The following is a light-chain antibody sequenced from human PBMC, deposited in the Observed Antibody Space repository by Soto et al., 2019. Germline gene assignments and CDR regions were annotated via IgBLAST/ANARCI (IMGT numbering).Light chain of an antibody. Sequence: DIQLTQSPSSLSASVGDRVTITCRASQNINNWLVWYQQKPGKAPKLLVYAASILQSGVPSRFSDSEFGTAFTRTISSLQPEDFATYYCQQANSFPPCTFGPGTTVDVK. CDR1: QNINNW. J-gene: IGKJ3*01. CDR2: AAS. CDR3: QQANSFPPCT. V-gene: IGKV1-12*01.